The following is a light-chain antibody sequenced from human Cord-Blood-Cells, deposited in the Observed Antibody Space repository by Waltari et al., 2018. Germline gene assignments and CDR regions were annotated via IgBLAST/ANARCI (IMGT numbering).Light chain of an antibody. CDR2: DAS. CDR1: QSISSW. CDR3: QQYNSYSV. J-gene: IGKJ2*01. Sequence: DIQMTQSPSTLSASVGDRVTITCRASQSISSWLAWYQQKTGKDPKLLIYDASSLESGVPSRFSGSGSGTEFTLTISSLQPDDFATYYCQQYNSYSVFGQGTKLEIK. V-gene: IGKV1-5*01.